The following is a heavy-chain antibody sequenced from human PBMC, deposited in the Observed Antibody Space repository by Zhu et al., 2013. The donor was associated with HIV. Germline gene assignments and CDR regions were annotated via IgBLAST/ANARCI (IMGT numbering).Heavy chain of an antibody. J-gene: IGHJ5*02. V-gene: IGHV4-59*08. D-gene: IGHD6-6*01. CDR3: ARGSYSSSSFWFDP. CDR2: IYYSGST. CDR1: GDSINDYY. Sequence: QVQLQESGPGLVKPSETPSLTCTVSGDSINDYYWTWIRQPPGKGLEWIGYIYYSGSTNYNPSLKSRVTISVDTSKNQFSLKLSSMTAADTAVYYCARGSYSSSSFWFDPWGQGTLVTVSS.